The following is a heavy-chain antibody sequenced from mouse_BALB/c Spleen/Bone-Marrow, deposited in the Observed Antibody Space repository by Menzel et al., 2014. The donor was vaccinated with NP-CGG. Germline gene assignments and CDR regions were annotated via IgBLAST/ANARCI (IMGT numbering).Heavy chain of an antibody. Sequence: EVKLMESGPGLVKPSQSLSLTCTVTGYSITSDYAWNWIRQFPGNKLEWMGYINYSGSTSYNPSLKSRISITRDTSENQCFLQLNSVTTEDTATYYCAKTGYRNAFAYWGQGTLVTVSA. CDR2: INYSGST. D-gene: IGHD2-14*01. J-gene: IGHJ3*01. V-gene: IGHV3-2*02. CDR1: GYSITSDYA. CDR3: AKTGYRNAFAY.